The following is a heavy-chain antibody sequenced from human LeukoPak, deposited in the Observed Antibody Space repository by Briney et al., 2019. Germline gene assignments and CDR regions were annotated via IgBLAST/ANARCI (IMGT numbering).Heavy chain of an antibody. J-gene: IGHJ4*02. CDR3: AKVRGTYSSGFFFDY. CDR2: ISWNSGYI. V-gene: IGHV3-9*01. CDR1: GFSFEDYA. Sequence: GGSLRLSCAGSGFSFEDYAMHWVRQAPGKGLEWLSIISWNSGYIGYADSVKGRFTISRDNARNSLYLQMNSLRAEDTAFYYCAKVRGTYSSGFFFDYWGPGALVTVSS. D-gene: IGHD6-19*01.